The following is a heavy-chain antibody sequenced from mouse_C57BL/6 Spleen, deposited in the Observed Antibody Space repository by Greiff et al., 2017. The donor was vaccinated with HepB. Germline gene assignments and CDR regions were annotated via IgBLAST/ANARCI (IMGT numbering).Heavy chain of an antibody. J-gene: IGHJ4*01. D-gene: IGHD1-1*01. V-gene: IGHV5-9*01. CDR2: ISGGGGNT. Sequence: EVKLVESGGGLVKPGGSLKLSCAASGFTFSSYTMSWVRQTPEKRLEWVATISGGGGNTYYPDSVKGRFTISRDNAKNTLYLQMISLRSEDTALYYCAKAPVTTVVARAMDYWGQGTSVTVSS. CDR1: GFTFSSYT. CDR3: AKAPVTTVVARAMDY.